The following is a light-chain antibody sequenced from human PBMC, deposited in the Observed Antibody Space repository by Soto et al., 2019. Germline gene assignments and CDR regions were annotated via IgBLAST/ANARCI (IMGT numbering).Light chain of an antibody. CDR3: SSYSDTSGTLIL. CDR2: EVS. Sequence: QSALTQPASVSGSPGQSITISRTGTSSDVGGYDYVSWYQQHPGTAPKLMIYEVSNRPSGISNRFSGSKSGNTASLTISGLQAEDEADYYCSSYSDTSGTLILFGGGTKLTVL. V-gene: IGLV2-14*01. J-gene: IGLJ2*01. CDR1: SSDVGGYDY.